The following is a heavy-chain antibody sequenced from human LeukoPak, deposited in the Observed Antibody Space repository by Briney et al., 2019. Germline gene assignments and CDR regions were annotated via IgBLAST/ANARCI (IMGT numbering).Heavy chain of an antibody. V-gene: IGHV3-30*02. CDR2: IRYDESNK. D-gene: IGHD3-10*01. J-gene: IGHJ3*01. Sequence: QSGGSLRLSCAASGFTFSSYGMHWVRQAPGKGLEWVAFIRYDESNKYYADSVKGRFTISRDSSKSTLYLQMNSLRAEDTAVYYCAKEKFQGYYGSGDAFDFWGQGTMVTVSS. CDR3: AKEKFQGYYGSGDAFDF. CDR1: GFTFSSYG.